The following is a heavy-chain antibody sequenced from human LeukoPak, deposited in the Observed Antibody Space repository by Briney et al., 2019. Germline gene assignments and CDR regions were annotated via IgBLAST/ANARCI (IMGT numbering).Heavy chain of an antibody. V-gene: IGHV4-34*01. CDR2: INHSGST. CDR3: ARSGYSSGWYILYY. D-gene: IGHD6-19*01. J-gene: IGHJ4*02. Sequence: SETLSLTCAVYGGSFSGYYWSWIRQPPGKGLEWIGEINHSGSTNYNPSLKSRVTISVDTSKNQFSLKLSSVTAADTAVYYCARSGYSSGWYILYYWGQGTLVTVSS. CDR1: GGSFSGYY.